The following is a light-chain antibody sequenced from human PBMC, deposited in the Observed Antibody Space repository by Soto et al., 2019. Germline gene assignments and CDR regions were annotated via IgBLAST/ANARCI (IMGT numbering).Light chain of an antibody. CDR2: DAS. Sequence: DTPMTQSPSTLSASVGDRVNITCRASQSISHWLAWYQQKPGKAPRLLIYDASSLQSGVPSRFSGSEFGTEFTLTINGLQPDDFATYYCQHYDSYPFTFGQGTKLDIK. CDR3: QHYDSYPFT. V-gene: IGKV1-5*01. J-gene: IGKJ2*01. CDR1: QSISHW.